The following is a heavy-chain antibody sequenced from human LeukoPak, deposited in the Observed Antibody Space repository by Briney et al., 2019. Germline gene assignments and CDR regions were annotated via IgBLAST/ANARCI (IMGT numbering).Heavy chain of an antibody. V-gene: IGHV1-18*01. D-gene: IGHD3-22*01. CDR3: ARSPYYYDSSGYSRFDP. CDR1: GYTFTSYG. J-gene: IGHJ5*02. Sequence: ASVKVSCKVSGYTFTSYGISWVRQAPGQGLEWMGWISAYNGNTNYAQKLQGRVTMTTDTSTSTAYMELRSLRSDDTAVYYCARSPYYYDSSGYSRFDPWGQGTLVTVSS. CDR2: ISAYNGNT.